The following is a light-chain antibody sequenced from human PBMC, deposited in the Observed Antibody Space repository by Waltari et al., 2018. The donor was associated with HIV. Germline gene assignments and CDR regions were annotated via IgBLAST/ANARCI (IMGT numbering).Light chain of an antibody. J-gene: IGKJ2*01. Sequence: DIQMTQSPSSLSASVGNRVTITCRASQSIRSYINWDQQKPGKAPKRLNYAASSLQSGVPSRLSGSGAGTDFTLNNSSLQPEDFATYYCQQSYSTPPYPFGQGTKLEIK. V-gene: IGKV1-39*01. CDR2: AAS. CDR1: QSIRSY. CDR3: QQSYSTPPYP.